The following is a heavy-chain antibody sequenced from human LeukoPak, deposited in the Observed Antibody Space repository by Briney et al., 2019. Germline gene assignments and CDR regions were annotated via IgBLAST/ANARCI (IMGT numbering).Heavy chain of an antibody. CDR2: TKHDGSER. V-gene: IGHV3-7*04. J-gene: IGHJ4*02. CDR1: GFTFTSYW. Sequence: GGSLRLSCAASGFTFTSYWMTWVRQAPGKGLEWVANTKHDGSERYYVDSVKGRFTISRDSVKNSLFLQMDSLRAEYTAVYYCARGGLYGDYYFDYWGQGTLVTVTS. CDR3: ARGGLYGDYYFDY. D-gene: IGHD2-21*02.